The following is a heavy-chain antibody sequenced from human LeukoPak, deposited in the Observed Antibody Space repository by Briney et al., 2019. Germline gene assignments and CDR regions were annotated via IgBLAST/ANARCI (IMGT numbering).Heavy chain of an antibody. CDR1: GFTFSDYY. CDR2: ISSSGSTI. Sequence: GGSLRLSCAASGFTFSDYYMSWIRQAPGKGLEWVSYISSSGSTIYYADSVKGRFTISRDNSKNTLYLQMNSLRAEDTAVYYCAKDKGGDYFDYWGQGTLVTVSS. V-gene: IGHV3-11*04. D-gene: IGHD3-16*01. J-gene: IGHJ4*02. CDR3: AKDKGGDYFDY.